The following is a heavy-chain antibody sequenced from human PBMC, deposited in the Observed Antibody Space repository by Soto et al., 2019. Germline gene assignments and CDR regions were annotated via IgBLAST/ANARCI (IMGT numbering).Heavy chain of an antibody. Sequence: HPGGSLRLSCAASGFTFDDYAMHWVRQAPGKGLEWVSGISWNSGSIGYADSVKGRFTISRDNAKNSLYLQMNSLRAEDTALYYCAKDGGQGYCISTSCYVVPYYYYYGMDVWGQGTTVTVSS. J-gene: IGHJ6*02. CDR3: AKDGGQGYCISTSCYVVPYYYYYGMDV. D-gene: IGHD2-2*01. CDR1: GFTFDDYA. CDR2: ISWNSGSI. V-gene: IGHV3-9*01.